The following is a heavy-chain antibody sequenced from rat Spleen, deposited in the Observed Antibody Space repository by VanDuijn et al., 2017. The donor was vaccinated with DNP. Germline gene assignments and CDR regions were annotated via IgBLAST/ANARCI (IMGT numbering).Heavy chain of an antibody. CDR2: ISNGGGNT. CDR1: GFTFSNYD. J-gene: IGHJ2*01. CDR3: ARRSYYFDF. Sequence: EVQLVESGGGLVQPGRSLKLSCAASGFTFSNYDMAWVRQVPGTGLEWVASISNGGGNTYFPDSVKGRFTISRDDAESILHLQLNSLNSEDTATYYCARRSYYFDFWGQGVMVTVSS. V-gene: IGHV5-25*01.